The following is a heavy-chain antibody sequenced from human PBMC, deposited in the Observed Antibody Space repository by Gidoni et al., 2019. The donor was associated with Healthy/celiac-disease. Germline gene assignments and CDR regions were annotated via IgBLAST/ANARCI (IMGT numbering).Heavy chain of an antibody. V-gene: IGHV3-23*01. Sequence: EVQLLESGGGLVQPGGSLRLFCAASGFTFSSDAMSWVRQAPGKGLEWVSAISGSGGSTYYADSVKGRFTISRDNSKNTLYLQMNSLRAEDTAVYYCAKDRDYYDSSGYYDYWGQGTLVTVSS. J-gene: IGHJ4*02. D-gene: IGHD3-22*01. CDR1: GFTFSSDA. CDR2: ISGSGGST. CDR3: AKDRDYYDSSGYYDY.